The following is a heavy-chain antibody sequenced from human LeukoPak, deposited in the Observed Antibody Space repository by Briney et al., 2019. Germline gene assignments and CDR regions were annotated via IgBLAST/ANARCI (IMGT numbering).Heavy chain of an antibody. CDR2: ISSGSSTI. V-gene: IGHV3-48*02. Sequence: RTGGSLRLSCAASGFTFSSFSMNWVRQAPGKGLEWVSYISSGSSTIYYEDSVKGRFTISRDNAKNSLYLRMNSLRDEDTAVYYCARDGGSYYPYFDYWGQGTLVTVSS. J-gene: IGHJ4*02. CDR3: ARDGGSYYPYFDY. D-gene: IGHD1-26*01. CDR1: GFTFSSFS.